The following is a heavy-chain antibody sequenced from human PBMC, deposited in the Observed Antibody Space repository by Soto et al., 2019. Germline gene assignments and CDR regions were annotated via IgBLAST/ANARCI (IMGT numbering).Heavy chain of an antibody. V-gene: IGHV5-51*01. D-gene: IGHD6-6*01. Sequence: GESLKISCNGSGYSFTSYWSGWVRQMPWKGLEWMGIIYPGDSDTRYSPSFQGQVTISADKSISTAYLQWSSLKASDTAMYYCASPGGSSSSQADGMDVWGQGTTVTVSS. J-gene: IGHJ6*02. CDR2: IYPGDSDT. CDR1: GYSFTSYW. CDR3: ASPGGSSSSQADGMDV.